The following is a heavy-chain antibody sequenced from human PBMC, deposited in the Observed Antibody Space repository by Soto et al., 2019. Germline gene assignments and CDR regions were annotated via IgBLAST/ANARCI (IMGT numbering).Heavy chain of an antibody. J-gene: IGHJ6*02. V-gene: IGHV1-46*01. CDR1: GFTFTNYF. D-gene: IGHD6-25*01. Sequence: QVQLVQSGAEVKKPGASVKVSCKASGFTFTNYFFHWVRQAPRRGLEWMGIIGPQDGSTNYEQSLQGRVTMTSDTSTSTVYMELRSLRSEDTAVYYCARGDGRGSSGFYYYSGMDVWGHGTTVTVSS. CDR3: ARGDGRGSSGFYYYSGMDV. CDR2: IGPQDGST.